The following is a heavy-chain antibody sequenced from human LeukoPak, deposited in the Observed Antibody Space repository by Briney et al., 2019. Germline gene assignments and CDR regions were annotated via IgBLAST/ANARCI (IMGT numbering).Heavy chain of an antibody. D-gene: IGHD3-16*02. CDR1: GGSISSGDYY. V-gene: IGHV4-30-4*08. CDR3: ARGVLRLGELSS. CDR2: IYYSGST. J-gene: IGHJ5*02. Sequence: SETLSLTCTVSGGSISSGDYYWSWIRQPPGKGLEWIGYIYYSGSTYYNPSLKSRVTISVDTSKNQFSLKLSSVTAVDTAVYYCARGVLRLGELSSWGQGTLVTVSS.